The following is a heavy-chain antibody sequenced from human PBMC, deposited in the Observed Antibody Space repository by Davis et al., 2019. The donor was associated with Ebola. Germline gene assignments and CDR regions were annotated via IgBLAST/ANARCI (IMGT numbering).Heavy chain of an antibody. J-gene: IGHJ4*02. CDR3: ARVVTRGLLSADY. CDR1: GYGLTQFA. CDR2: FDPDNGGK. Sequence: AASVKVSCKVSGYGLTQFAVHWVRQAPGEGLEWMGGFDPDNGGKMYAQKFQGRVTITEDTSTGTAYMELSSLRSEDTAVYYCARVVTRGLLSADYWGQGTLVTVSS. V-gene: IGHV1-24*01. D-gene: IGHD4-11*01.